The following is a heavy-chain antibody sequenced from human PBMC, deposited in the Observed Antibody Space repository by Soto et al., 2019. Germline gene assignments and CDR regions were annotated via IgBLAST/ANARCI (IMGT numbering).Heavy chain of an antibody. D-gene: IGHD6-19*01. CDR1: GGSISSSSYY. J-gene: IGHJ4*02. V-gene: IGHV4-39*01. CDR3: ARAVAGRRFDY. CDR2: IYYSGST. Sequence: SETLSLTCTVSGGSISSSSYYWGWIRQPPGKGLEWIGSIYYSGSTYYNPSLKSRVTISVDTSKNQFSLKLSSVTAADTAVYYCARAVAGRRFDYWGQGTLVTVSS.